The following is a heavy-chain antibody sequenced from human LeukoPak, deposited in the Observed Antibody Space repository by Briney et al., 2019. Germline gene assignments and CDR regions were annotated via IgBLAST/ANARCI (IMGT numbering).Heavy chain of an antibody. Sequence: GGSLRLSCAASGFTLSSYGMSWVRQAPGKGLGYVSAISSNGGSTYYADSVKGRFTISRDNSKNSLYLQMNSLRTEDTALYYCAKDGVSGRERKKQWLVHGPHYYYYYMDVWGKGTTVTVSS. D-gene: IGHD6-19*01. V-gene: IGHV3-43*02. J-gene: IGHJ6*03. CDR3: AKDGVSGRERKKQWLVHGPHYYYYYMDV. CDR1: GFTLSSYG. CDR2: ISSNGGST.